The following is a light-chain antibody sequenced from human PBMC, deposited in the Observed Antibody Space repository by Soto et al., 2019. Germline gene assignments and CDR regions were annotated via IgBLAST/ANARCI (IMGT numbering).Light chain of an antibody. Sequence: QSALTQPASVSGSPGQSITISCTGTNSDVGTYELVSWYQQHPGRAPKLMIYEGSKRPSGVSNRFSGSKSGDTASLTISGLQAEDEANYYGCSYAASSALWVFGGGTQLTVL. CDR3: CSYAASSALWV. CDR1: NSDVGTYEL. CDR2: EGS. J-gene: IGLJ7*01. V-gene: IGLV2-23*01.